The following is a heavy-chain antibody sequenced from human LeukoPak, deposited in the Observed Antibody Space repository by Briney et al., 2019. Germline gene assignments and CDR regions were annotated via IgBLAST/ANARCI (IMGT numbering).Heavy chain of an antibody. V-gene: IGHV4-39*01. J-gene: IGHJ5*02. D-gene: IGHD6-13*01. CDR1: GGSISSSSYY. CDR3: ARGYSSSWYFNWFDP. Sequence: SETLSLTCTVSGGSISSSSYYWGWIRQPPGKGLEWIGSINYSGSTYYNPSLKSRVTIFVDTSKNQFSLKLRSVTAADTAVYYCARGYSSSWYFNWFDPWGQGTLVTVSS. CDR2: INYSGST.